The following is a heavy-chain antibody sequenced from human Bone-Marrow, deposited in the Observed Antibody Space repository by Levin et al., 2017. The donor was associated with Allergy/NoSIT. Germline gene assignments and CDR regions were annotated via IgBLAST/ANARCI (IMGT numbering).Heavy chain of an antibody. CDR2: IYYLGST. V-gene: IGHV4-31*03. CDR3: ARADALSYYYMDV. Sequence: SETLSLTCTVSGGSISNSGYYWSWIHQSPGRGLEWIGYIYYLGSTFYHPSLKSRVTISVDTSNNQFSLRLRSVTAADTAIYYCARADALSYYYMDVWGRGTTVTVSS. CDR1: GGSISNSGYY. J-gene: IGHJ6*03.